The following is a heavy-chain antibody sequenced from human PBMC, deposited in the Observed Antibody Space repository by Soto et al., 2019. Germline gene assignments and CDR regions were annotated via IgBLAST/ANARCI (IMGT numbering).Heavy chain of an antibody. J-gene: IGHJ4*02. CDR2: IYWDDDK. Sequence: QITLKESGPTLVKPTQTLTLSCTFSGFSLSTSGVGVGWIRQPPGKALEWLALIYWDDDKRYTPSLKSRLTITKDTSKNQVVLTMTNMDPVDTGTYYCTHVETTVTKLWGQGTLVTVSS. CDR1: GFSLSTSGVG. CDR3: THVETTVTKL. V-gene: IGHV2-5*02. D-gene: IGHD4-17*01.